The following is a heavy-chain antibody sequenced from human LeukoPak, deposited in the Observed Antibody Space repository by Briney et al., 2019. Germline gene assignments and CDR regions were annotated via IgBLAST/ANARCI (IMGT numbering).Heavy chain of an antibody. Sequence: GGSLRLSCAASGFTFSSYGMHWVRQAPGKGLEGVAFIRYDGSNKYYADSVKGRFTISRDNSKNTLYLQMDSLRAEDTAVYYCAEGVARGYGALSGDYWGQGTLVTVSS. CDR1: GFTFSSYG. J-gene: IGHJ4*02. V-gene: IGHV3-30*02. CDR2: IRYDGSNK. D-gene: IGHD1-26*01. CDR3: AEGVARGYGALSGDY.